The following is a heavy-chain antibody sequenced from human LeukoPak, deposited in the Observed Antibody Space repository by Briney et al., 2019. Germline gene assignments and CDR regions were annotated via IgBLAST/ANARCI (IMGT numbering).Heavy chain of an antibody. V-gene: IGHV5-51*01. D-gene: IGHD4-17*01. Sequence: GESLQISCKGSEYSFIRHWIAWVRQMPGKGLEWMGSIYPGDSDTKYSPSFQCQVTISVYKSFSTAYLQWSSLKASATAMYYCARLVDYGGLYYMDVWGKGTTVTVSS. J-gene: IGHJ6*03. CDR1: EYSFIRHW. CDR2: IYPGDSDT. CDR3: ARLVDYGGLYYMDV.